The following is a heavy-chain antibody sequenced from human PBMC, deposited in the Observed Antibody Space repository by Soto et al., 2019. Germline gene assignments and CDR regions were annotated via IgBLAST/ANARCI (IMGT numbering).Heavy chain of an antibody. CDR3: VKDRTGESGCFDY. CDR2: ISSNGGST. V-gene: IGHV3-64D*08. Sequence: GGSLRLSCSASGFTFSSYAMHWVRQAPGKGLEYVSAISSNGGSTYYADSVKGRFTISRDNSKSTLYLQMSSLRAEDTAVFYCVKDRTGESGCFDYWGQGTLVTVSS. J-gene: IGHJ4*02. CDR1: GFTFSSYA. D-gene: IGHD3-10*01.